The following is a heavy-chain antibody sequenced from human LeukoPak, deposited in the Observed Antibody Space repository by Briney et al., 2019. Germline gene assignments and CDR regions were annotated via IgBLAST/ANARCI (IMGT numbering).Heavy chain of an antibody. J-gene: IGHJ4*02. V-gene: IGHV4-4*07. CDR2: IYTSGST. D-gene: IGHD1-26*01. Sequence: SVTLSLTCTVSGGPISSYYWSWIRQPAGKGLEWIGRIYTSGSTNYNPSLPSRVTISVDKSKNQFSLKLSSVTAADTAVYYCARDRQWGPIYYLCQGTLVTVSS. CDR3: ARDRQWGPIYY. CDR1: GGPISSYY.